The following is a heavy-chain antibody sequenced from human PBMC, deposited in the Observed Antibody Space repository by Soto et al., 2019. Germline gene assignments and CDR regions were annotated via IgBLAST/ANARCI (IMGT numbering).Heavy chain of an antibody. CDR1: GFTFSDYG. CDR3: AKDLSIVATIQYFDY. J-gene: IGHJ4*02. Sequence: VQLVESGGGVVQPGRSLRLSCAASGFTFSDYGMHWVRQAPGKGLEWVAVVSYDGAKVYYADSVKGRFTISRDSSQNTLYLQMNSLRAEDTAVYYCAKDLSIVATIQYFDYWGQGTLVTVSS. V-gene: IGHV3-30*18. CDR2: VSYDGAKV. D-gene: IGHD5-12*01.